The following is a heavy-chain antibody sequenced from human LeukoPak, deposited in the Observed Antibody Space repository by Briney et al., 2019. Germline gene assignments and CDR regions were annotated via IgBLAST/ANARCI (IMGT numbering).Heavy chain of an antibody. V-gene: IGHV3-66*01. D-gene: IGHD2/OR15-2a*01. CDR3: ARDRNFSYFDY. CDR1: GFTVSSNY. CDR2: IYSGGST. Sequence: GGSLRLSRAASGFTVSSNYMSWVRQAPGKGLEWVSVIYSGGSTYYADSVKGRFTISRDNSKNTLYLQMNSLRAEDTAVYYCARDRNFSYFDYWGQGTLVTVSS. J-gene: IGHJ4*02.